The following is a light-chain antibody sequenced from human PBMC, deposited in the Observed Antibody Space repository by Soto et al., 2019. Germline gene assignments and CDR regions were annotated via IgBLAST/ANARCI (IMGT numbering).Light chain of an antibody. J-gene: IGKJ4*01. CDR3: QQLNSYPLT. CDR1: QGISSY. V-gene: IGKV1-9*01. CDR2: AAS. Sequence: DIQLTHTPCFLSPSVGARVTITCRASQGISSYLAWYQQKPGKAPKLLIYAASTLQSGVPSRFSGSGSGTEFTLTISSLQPEDFATYYCQQLNSYPLTFGGGTKVDIK.